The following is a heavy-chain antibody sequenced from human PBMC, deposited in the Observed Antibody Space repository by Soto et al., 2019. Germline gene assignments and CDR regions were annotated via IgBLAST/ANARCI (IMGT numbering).Heavy chain of an antibody. CDR3: ARTEIPNYYDSSGYYFDY. D-gene: IGHD3-22*01. Sequence: SETLSLTCTVSGGSISSGDYYWSWIRQPPGKGLEWIGYIYYSGSTYYNPSLKSRVTISVDTSKNQFSLKLSSVTAADTAVYYCARTEIPNYYDSSGYYFDYWGQGTLVTVSS. V-gene: IGHV4-30-4*01. CDR1: GGSISSGDYY. J-gene: IGHJ4*02. CDR2: IYYSGST.